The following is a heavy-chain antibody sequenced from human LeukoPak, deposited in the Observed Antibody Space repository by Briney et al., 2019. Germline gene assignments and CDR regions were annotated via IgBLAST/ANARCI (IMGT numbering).Heavy chain of an antibody. CDR1: GFTFSDYY. J-gene: IGHJ4*02. Sequence: GGSLRLSCAASGFTFSDYYMSWILQAPGKGLQWVSYISSSGSTIYYADSVKGRFTISRDNAKNSLYLQMNSLRAEDTAVYYCARDRIAAAGITDYWGQGTLVTASS. CDR2: ISSSGSTI. CDR3: ARDRIAAAGITDY. D-gene: IGHD6-13*01. V-gene: IGHV3-11*04.